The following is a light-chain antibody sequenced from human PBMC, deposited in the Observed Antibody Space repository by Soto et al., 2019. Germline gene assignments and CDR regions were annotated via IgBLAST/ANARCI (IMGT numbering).Light chain of an antibody. CDR1: QSVSSSY. V-gene: IGKV3D-20*02. CDR2: GAS. CDR3: QQRSDRPSIT. J-gene: IGKJ5*01. Sequence: EIVLTQSPGTLSLSPGERATLSCRASQSVSSSYLAWYQQKPGQAPRLLIYGASSRATGIPARFSGSGSGTDFTLTISSLEPEDFAVYYCQQRSDRPSITFGQGTRLEIK.